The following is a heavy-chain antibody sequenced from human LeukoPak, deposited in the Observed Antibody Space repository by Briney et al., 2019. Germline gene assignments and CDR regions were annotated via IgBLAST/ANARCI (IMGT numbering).Heavy chain of an antibody. Sequence: ASETLSLTCTVSGGSISSYYWSWIRQPAGKGLEWIGRIYTSGSTNYNPSLKSRVTMSVDTSKNQFSLKLSSVTAADTAVYYCARDRGWLVKGDAFDIWGQGTMVTVSS. CDR3: ARDRGWLVKGDAFDI. CDR1: GGSISSYY. J-gene: IGHJ3*02. V-gene: IGHV4-4*07. CDR2: IYTSGST. D-gene: IGHD6-19*01.